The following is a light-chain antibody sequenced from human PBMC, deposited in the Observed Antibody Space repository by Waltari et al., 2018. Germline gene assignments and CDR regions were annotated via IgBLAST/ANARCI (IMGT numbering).Light chain of an antibody. Sequence: DIVLTQSPDSLAVSLGERATINCKSSQIVLSSSNDKNYLGWYQQKQGQPPKLLITWASTRESGVPDRFSGSGSGTDFTLTISSLQAEDVAVYFCQQCYTFPYTFGQGTKLEIK. CDR3: QQCYTFPYT. CDR2: WAS. V-gene: IGKV4-1*01. J-gene: IGKJ2*01. CDR1: QIVLSSSNDKNY.